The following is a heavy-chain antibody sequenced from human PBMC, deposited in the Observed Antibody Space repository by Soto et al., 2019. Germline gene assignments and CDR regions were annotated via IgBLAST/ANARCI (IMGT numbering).Heavy chain of an antibody. CDR1: GGSISSSDYY. CDR3: ARGLSEATVVTCYFDY. Sequence: SETLSLTCTVSGGSISSSDYYWSWIRQHPGKGLEWIGYIYYSGNTYYNPSLKSRLTISVDTSKNQFSLKLNSVTAADTAVYYCARGLSEATVVTCYFDYWGQGTRVTVSS. CDR2: IYYSGNT. D-gene: IGHD4-17*01. V-gene: IGHV4-31*03. J-gene: IGHJ4*02.